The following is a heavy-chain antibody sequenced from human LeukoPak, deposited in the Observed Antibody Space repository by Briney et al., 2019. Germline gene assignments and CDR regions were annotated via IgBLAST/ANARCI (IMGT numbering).Heavy chain of an antibody. V-gene: IGHV3-23*01. CDR1: GFTFSSYA. J-gene: IGHJ4*02. CDR3: AKIALVTGSGN. D-gene: IGHD3-10*01. CDR2: ISAAGGST. Sequence: GGSLRLSCAASGFTFSSYAMSWVRQAPGKGLEWVSSISAAGGSTYCADSVKGRFTISRDNSINTLYLQMNSLRAEDTAVYYCAKIALVTGSGNWGQGTLVTVSS.